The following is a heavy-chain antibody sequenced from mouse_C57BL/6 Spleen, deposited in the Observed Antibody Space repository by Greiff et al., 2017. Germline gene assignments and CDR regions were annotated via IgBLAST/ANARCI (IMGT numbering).Heavy chain of an antibody. V-gene: IGHV1-81*01. CDR2: IYPRSGNT. Sequence: QVQLQQSGAELARPGASVKLSCKASGYTFTSYGISWVKQRTGQGLEWIGEIYPRSGNTYYNEKFKGKATLTADKSSSTAYMELRSLTSEDSAVYFCARRGAQAPYAMDYWGQGTSVTVSS. CDR3: ARRGAQAPYAMDY. J-gene: IGHJ4*01. CDR1: GYTFTSYG. D-gene: IGHD3-2*02.